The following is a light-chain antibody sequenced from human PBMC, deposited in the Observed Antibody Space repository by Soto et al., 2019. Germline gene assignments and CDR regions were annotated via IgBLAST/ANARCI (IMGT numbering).Light chain of an antibody. CDR2: EVT. CDR3: SSYTTSSTYV. J-gene: IGLJ1*01. V-gene: IGLV2-18*02. CDR1: SSDVGNYNR. Sequence: QSALTQPPSVSGSPGQSVTISCTGTSSDVGNYNRVSWYQQPPGTAPKLMIYEVTNRPSGVPDRFSGSKSGNTASLTISGLQAEDEADYYCSSYTTSSTYVFGTGTKLIVL.